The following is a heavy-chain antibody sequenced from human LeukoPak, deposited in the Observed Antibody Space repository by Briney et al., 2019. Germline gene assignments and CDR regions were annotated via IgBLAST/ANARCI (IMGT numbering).Heavy chain of an antibody. D-gene: IGHD6-19*01. CDR3: AKPLIAVAGTLYFDY. CDR1: GFTFSSYA. Sequence: GSLRLSCAASGFTFSSYAMSWVRQAPGKGLEWVSTFSGSGDSTYYADSVKGRFTISRDNSKNTLYLQMNSLRAEDMAIYYCAKPLIAVAGTLYFDYWGQGTLVTVSS. CDR2: FSGSGDST. V-gene: IGHV3-23*01. J-gene: IGHJ4*02.